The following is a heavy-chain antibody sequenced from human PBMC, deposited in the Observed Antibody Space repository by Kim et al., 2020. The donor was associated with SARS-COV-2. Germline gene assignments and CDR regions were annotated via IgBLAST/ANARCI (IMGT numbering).Heavy chain of an antibody. CDR3: AKVIARRRGFDY. Sequence: YYADSAKGRLTISRDNSKNTLYLQMNSLRAEDTAVYYCAKVIARRRGFDYWGQGTLVTVSS. J-gene: IGHJ4*02. D-gene: IGHD6-13*01. V-gene: IGHV3-23*01.